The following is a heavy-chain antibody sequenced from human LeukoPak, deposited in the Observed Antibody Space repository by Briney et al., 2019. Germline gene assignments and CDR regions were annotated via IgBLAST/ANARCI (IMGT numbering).Heavy chain of an antibody. CDR3: ARLVEYSSSWYVNYYYGMDV. CDR2: IYPGDSDT. Sequence: HGESLQISCKGSGYTFTSYWIGCVRQMPGKGLEWMGIIYPGDSDTRYSPSFQGQVTISADKSISTAYLQWSSLKASDTAMYYCARLVEYSSSWYVNYYYGMDVWGQGTTVTVSS. J-gene: IGHJ6*02. D-gene: IGHD6-13*01. CDR1: GYTFTSYW. V-gene: IGHV5-51*01.